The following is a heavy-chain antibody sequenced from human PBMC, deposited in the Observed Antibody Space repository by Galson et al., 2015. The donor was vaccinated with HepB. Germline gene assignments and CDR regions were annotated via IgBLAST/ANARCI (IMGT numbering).Heavy chain of an antibody. CDR1: GFIFDSYS. D-gene: IGHD6-19*01. CDR2: ISSSSTYR. V-gene: IGHV3-21*01. Sequence: SLRLSCAASGFIFDSYSMDWVRQAPGKGLEWVSSISSSSTYRYYADSVKDRFTISRDNAKNSLYLQINSLRVEDTAAYFCAREKSGIAVAGTRAFDCWGQGTLVTVSS. J-gene: IGHJ4*02. CDR3: AREKSGIAVAGTRAFDC.